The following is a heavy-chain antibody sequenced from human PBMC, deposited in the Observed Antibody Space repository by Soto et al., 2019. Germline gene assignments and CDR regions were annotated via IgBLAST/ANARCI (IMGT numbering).Heavy chain of an antibody. CDR3: AKGYYDSSGYCPWGAFDI. CDR1: GYTFSSYA. Sequence: EVQLLESGGGLVQPGGSLRLSCAASGYTFSSYAMSWVRQAPGKGLEWVSAISGSGGSTYYADSVKGRFTISRDNSKNTLYLRMNSLRAEDTAVYYCAKGYYDSSGYCPWGAFDIWGQGTMVTVSS. V-gene: IGHV3-23*01. CDR2: ISGSGGST. D-gene: IGHD3-22*01. J-gene: IGHJ3*02.